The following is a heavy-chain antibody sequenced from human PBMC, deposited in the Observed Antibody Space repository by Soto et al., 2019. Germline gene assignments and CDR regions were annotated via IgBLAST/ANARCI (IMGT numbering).Heavy chain of an antibody. CDR2: IIPIFGTA. Sequence: ASVKVSCKASGGTFSSYAISWVRQAPGQGLEWMGGIIPIFGTANYAQKFQGRVTITADESTSTAYMELSSLRSEDTAVYYCARAVYYYDSSGYYHSPRGAFDIWGQVTMVTVSS. CDR3: ARAVYYYDSSGYYHSPRGAFDI. D-gene: IGHD3-22*01. J-gene: IGHJ3*02. V-gene: IGHV1-69*13. CDR1: GGTFSSYA.